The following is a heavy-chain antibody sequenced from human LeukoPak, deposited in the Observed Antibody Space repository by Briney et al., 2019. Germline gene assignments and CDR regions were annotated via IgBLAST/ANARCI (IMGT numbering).Heavy chain of an antibody. J-gene: IGHJ4*02. CDR3: ARASHKPGYSSGWLDY. Sequence: SETLSLTCTVSDGSITNDDWSWVRQPPGKGLEFIGHVHYSGTANYKPSLRSRVTISIATSKQQFFLKLKSVTAADTAVYYCARASHKPGYSSGWLDYWGQGTLVTVSS. CDR2: VHYSGTA. V-gene: IGHV4-59*01. CDR1: DGSITNDD. D-gene: IGHD6-19*01.